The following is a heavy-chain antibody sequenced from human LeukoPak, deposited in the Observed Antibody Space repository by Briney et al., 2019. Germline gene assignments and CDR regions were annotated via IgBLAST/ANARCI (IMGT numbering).Heavy chain of an antibody. J-gene: IGHJ5*02. Sequence: SETLSLTCTVSGGSISSYYWSWIRQPPGKGLEWIGYIYYSGSTNYNPSLKSRVTISVDTSKNQFSLKLSSVTAADTAVYYWARVKDMYSSSWGNWFDPWGQGTLVTVSS. CDR1: GGSISSYY. D-gene: IGHD6-13*01. CDR3: ARVKDMYSSSWGNWFDP. V-gene: IGHV4-59*01. CDR2: IYYSGST.